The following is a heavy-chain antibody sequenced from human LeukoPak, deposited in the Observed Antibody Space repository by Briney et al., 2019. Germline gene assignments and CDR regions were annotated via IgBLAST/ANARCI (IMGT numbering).Heavy chain of an antibody. CDR2: INPDSGGT. CDR1: GYTFSGYY. D-gene: IGHD1-14*01. CDR3: ARELFYSIGTISNRVDY. Sequence: EASVKVSCKASGYTFSGYYIHWVRQAPGQGLEWMGWINPDSGGTNYAQKFQGRVTLTRDTSISTAYMELSRLRSDDTAIYYCARELFYSIGTISNRVDYWGQGTLVTVSS. V-gene: IGHV1-2*02. J-gene: IGHJ4*02.